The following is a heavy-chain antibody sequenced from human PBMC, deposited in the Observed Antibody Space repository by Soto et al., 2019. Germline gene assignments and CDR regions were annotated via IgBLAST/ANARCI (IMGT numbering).Heavy chain of an antibody. CDR3: GRDGNSSGWYHGWFDP. J-gene: IGHJ5*02. CDR1: GFTFSSYG. D-gene: IGHD6-19*01. CDR2: IWYDGSNK. V-gene: IGHV3-33*01. Sequence: SLRLSCAASGFTFSSYGMHWVRQAPGKGLEWVAVIWYDGSNKYYADSVKGRFTISRDNSKNTLYLQMNSLRAEDTAVYYCGRDGNSSGWYHGWFDPWGQGALVTVSS.